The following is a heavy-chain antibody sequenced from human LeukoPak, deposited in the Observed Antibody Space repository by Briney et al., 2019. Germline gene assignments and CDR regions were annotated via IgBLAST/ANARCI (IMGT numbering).Heavy chain of an antibody. J-gene: IGHJ4*02. CDR3: ARDIRAAGLDY. CDR1: GFTFSSYW. V-gene: IGHV3-74*01. Sequence: GGSLRLSCAASGFTFSSYWMHWVRQAPGKGLVWLSHINSDGSSASYADSVKGRFTISRDNAKNTLYLQMNRLRAEDTAIYYCARDIRAAGLDYWGQGTLVTVSS. D-gene: IGHD6-13*01. CDR2: INSDGSSA.